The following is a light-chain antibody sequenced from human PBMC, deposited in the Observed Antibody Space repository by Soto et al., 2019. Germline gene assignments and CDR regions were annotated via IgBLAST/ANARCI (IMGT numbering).Light chain of an antibody. CDR2: DAS. V-gene: IGKV3-20*01. J-gene: IGKJ4*01. CDR3: QQYGSSPLT. CDR1: QSVRSNY. Sequence: EIVLTQSPHTLSLSPGERATLSCRASQSVRSNYLAWYQQKPGQAPRFLIYDASSRATGIPDRFSGSGSGTDFTLTISRLEPEDFAVYYCQQYGSSPLTFGGGTKVEIK.